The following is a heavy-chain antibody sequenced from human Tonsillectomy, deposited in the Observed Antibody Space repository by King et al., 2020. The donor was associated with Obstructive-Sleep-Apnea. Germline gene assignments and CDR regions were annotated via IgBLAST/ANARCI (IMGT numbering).Heavy chain of an antibody. CDR3: SVERVGDHYSFDY. V-gene: IGHV2-5*02. J-gene: IGHJ4*02. Sequence: TLKESGPTLVKPTQTLTLTCTFSGFSFTTTDVGVGWIRQPPGKGLEWLALIYWDDDKRYSPSLKRRLTINKDTSNNQVVLAMTNMNSADTATYYCSVERVGDHYSFDYWGQGTPVTVSS. CDR2: IYWDDDK. D-gene: IGHD2-21*02. CDR1: GFSFTTTDVG.